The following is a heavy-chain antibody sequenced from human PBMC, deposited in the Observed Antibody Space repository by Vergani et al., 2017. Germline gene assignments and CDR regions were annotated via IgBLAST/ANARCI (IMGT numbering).Heavy chain of an antibody. CDR1: GFPFSSYA. CDR3: AKDRSIAARGWFDP. D-gene: IGHD6-6*01. J-gene: IGHJ5*02. CDR2: ISGSGGST. Sequence: EVQLLESGGGLVQPGGSLRLSCAASGFPFSSYAMSWVRQATGKGLEWVSAISGSGGSTYYADSVKGRFTISRDNSKNTLYLRMNSLRAEDTAVYYCAKDRSIAARGWFDPWGQGTLVTVSS. V-gene: IGHV3-23*01.